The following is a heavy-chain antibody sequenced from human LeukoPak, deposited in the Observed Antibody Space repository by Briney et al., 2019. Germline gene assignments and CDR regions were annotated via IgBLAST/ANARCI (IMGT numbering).Heavy chain of an antibody. J-gene: IGHJ6*03. D-gene: IGHD1-1*01. V-gene: IGHV3-30*02. Sequence: GGSLRLSCAASGFTFSNFGMHWVRQTPGKGLEWVAFIRYDGSNEYFADSVKGRFTISRDNAKNSLYLQMNSLRAEDTAVYYCASLARGKVAYYYYYYYMDVWGKGTTVTVSS. CDR3: ASLARGKVAYYYYYYYMDV. CDR1: GFTFSNFG. CDR2: IRYDGSNE.